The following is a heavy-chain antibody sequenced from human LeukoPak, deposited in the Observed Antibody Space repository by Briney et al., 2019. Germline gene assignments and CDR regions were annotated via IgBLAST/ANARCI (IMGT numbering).Heavy chain of an antibody. V-gene: IGHV1-2*02. D-gene: IGHD3-10*01. J-gene: IGHJ4*02. CDR3: ARVRDLWFGDFDY. Sequence: ASVKVSCKVSGYTLTKLSMHWVRQAPGKGLEWMGWINPNSGDTNYAQKFQGRVTMTRDTSISTAYMELSRLRSDDTAVYYCARVRDLWFGDFDYWGQGTLVTVSS. CDR1: GYTLTKLS. CDR2: INPNSGDT.